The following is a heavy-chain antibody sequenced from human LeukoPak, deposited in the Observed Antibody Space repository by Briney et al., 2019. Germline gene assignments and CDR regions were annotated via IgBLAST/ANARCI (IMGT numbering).Heavy chain of an antibody. CDR1: GFTFNNYC. V-gene: IGHV3-7*01. D-gene: IGHD6-13*01. CDR3: ARDSGAAAGRGMDV. Sequence: GGSLRLSCAASGFTFNNYCMSWVRQAPGKGLEWVANIKQDGSEKYYVDSVKGRFTISRDNAKNSLFLQMNSLRAEDTAVYYCARDSGAAAGRGMDVWGQGTTVIVSS. CDR2: IKQDGSEK. J-gene: IGHJ6*02.